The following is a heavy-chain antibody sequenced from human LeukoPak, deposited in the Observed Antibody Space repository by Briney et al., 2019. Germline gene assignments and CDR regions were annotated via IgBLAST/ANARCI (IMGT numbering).Heavy chain of an antibody. J-gene: IGHJ4*02. CDR1: GFTFDDHG. V-gene: IGHV3-20*04. CDR2: ITWNGGST. D-gene: IGHD1-26*01. Sequence: GGSLRLSCAASGFTFDDHGMNWVRQAPGKGLEWVSGITWNGGSTGYADSVEGRFTISRDNAKNSLYLQMSSLRAEDTALYYCARDRSYGAFASWGQGTLVTVSS. CDR3: ARDRSYGAFAS.